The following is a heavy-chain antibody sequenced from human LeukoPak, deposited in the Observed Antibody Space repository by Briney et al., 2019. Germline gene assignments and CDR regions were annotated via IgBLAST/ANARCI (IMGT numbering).Heavy chain of an antibody. CDR1: GGSFSGYY. J-gene: IGHJ6*02. D-gene: IGHD6-19*01. Sequence: NPSETLSLTCAVYGGSFSGYYWSWIRQPPGKGLEWIGEINHSGSTNYNPSLKSRVTISVDTSKNQFSLKLGSVTAADTAVYYCARRAPFIAVAGSNYYYGMDVWGQGTTVTVSS. V-gene: IGHV4-34*01. CDR3: ARRAPFIAVAGSNYYYGMDV. CDR2: INHSGST.